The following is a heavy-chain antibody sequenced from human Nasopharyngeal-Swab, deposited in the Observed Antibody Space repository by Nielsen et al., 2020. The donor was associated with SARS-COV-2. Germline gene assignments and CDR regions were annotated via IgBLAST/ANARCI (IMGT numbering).Heavy chain of an antibody. Sequence: ASVKVSCKASGYTFTSYGISWVRQAPGQGLEWMGWISAYNGNTNYAQKLQGRVTMTTDTSTSTAYMELRSLRSDDTAVYYCARVVLGYCSGGSCYSYGWFDPWGQGTLVTVSS. J-gene: IGHJ5*02. CDR1: GYTFTSYG. CDR3: ARVVLGYCSGGSCYSYGWFDP. V-gene: IGHV1-18*01. D-gene: IGHD2-15*01. CDR2: ISAYNGNT.